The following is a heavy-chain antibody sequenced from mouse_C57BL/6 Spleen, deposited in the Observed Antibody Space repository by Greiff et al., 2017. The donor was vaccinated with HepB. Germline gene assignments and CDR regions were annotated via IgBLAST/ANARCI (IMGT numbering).Heavy chain of an antibody. V-gene: IGHV5-16*01. CDR1: GFTFSDYY. Sequence: EVQLVESEGGLVQPGSSMKLSCTASGFTFSDYYMAWVRQVPEKGLEWVANINCDGSSTYYLDSLKSRFIISRDNAKNILYLQMSSLKSEDTATYYCARDGNYDGAMDYWGQGTSVTVSS. J-gene: IGHJ4*01. CDR2: INCDGSST. CDR3: ARDGNYDGAMDY. D-gene: IGHD2-4*01.